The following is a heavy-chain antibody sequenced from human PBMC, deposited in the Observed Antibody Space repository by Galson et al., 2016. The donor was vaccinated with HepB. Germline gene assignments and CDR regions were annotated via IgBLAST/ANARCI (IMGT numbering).Heavy chain of an antibody. Sequence: SLRLSCAASGFTFSTYRMHWVRQAPGKGLEWVAVIWSDGTNKNYADSVKGRFTISSDNSKNTLYLQMNSLRAEDTAVYFCARDAGGRYYYYYMDVWGKGTTVTVSS. D-gene: IGHD2-15*01. V-gene: IGHV3-33*08. J-gene: IGHJ6*03. CDR3: ARDAGGRYYYYYMDV. CDR2: IWSDGTNK. CDR1: GFTFSTYR.